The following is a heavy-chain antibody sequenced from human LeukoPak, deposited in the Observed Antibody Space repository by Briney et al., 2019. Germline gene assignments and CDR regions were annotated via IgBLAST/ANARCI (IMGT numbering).Heavy chain of an antibody. V-gene: IGHV4-39*07. J-gene: IGHJ3*02. D-gene: IGHD3-22*01. CDR1: GGSISGSNYY. Sequence: SETLSLTCTASGGSISGSNYYWGWIRQPPGKGLERIGSIYYLGFPYSHPSLHSRVTMSVDTSKNQFSLKLTSVTAADTAVYYCARDKRDFYDSSRYYQNDAFDIWGQGTMVTVSS. CDR3: ARDKRDFYDSSRYYQNDAFDI. CDR2: IYYLGFP.